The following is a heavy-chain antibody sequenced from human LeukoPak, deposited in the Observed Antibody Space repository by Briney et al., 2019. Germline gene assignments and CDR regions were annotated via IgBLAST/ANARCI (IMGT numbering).Heavy chain of an antibody. V-gene: IGHV1-2*02. D-gene: IGHD6-13*01. J-gene: IGHJ5*02. CDR2: INPNSGGT. CDR1: GYTFTGYY. Sequence: GASVKVSCKASGYTFTGYYMHWVRQAPGQGLQWMGWINPNSGGTSYAQNFQGRVTMTRDTSISTAYMELSRLRSGDTAVYYCARDQTPIAAAGPLDNWFDPWGQGTLVTVSS. CDR3: ARDQTPIAAAGPLDNWFDP.